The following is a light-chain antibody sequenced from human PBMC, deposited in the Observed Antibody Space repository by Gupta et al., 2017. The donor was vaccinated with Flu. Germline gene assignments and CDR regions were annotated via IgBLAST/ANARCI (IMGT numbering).Light chain of an antibody. CDR1: NIGSKS. Sequence: GQTARSTCGGNNIGSKSVHWYQQKPGQAPVLVVNDDSDRPSGIPERFSGSNSGNTATLTISRVEAGDEADYYCQVWDSSSDRGVFGGGTKLTVL. J-gene: IGLJ3*02. CDR3: QVWDSSSDRGV. CDR2: DDS. V-gene: IGLV3-21*02.